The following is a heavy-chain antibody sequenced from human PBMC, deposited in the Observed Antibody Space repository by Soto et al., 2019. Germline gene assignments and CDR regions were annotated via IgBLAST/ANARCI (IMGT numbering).Heavy chain of an antibody. CDR2: IDPTESYI. V-gene: IGHV5-10-1*01. J-gene: IGHJ4*02. Sequence: GESLKISCKGSGYSFSSYWVSWVRQMPGKGLEWMGRIDPTESYINYSPSFQGHVSISVDKSISTVYLQWSSLKASDTAMYYCARVRLAAAGVFFGYWGQGTLVTVSS. D-gene: IGHD6-13*01. CDR3: ARVRLAAAGVFFGY. CDR1: GYSFSSYW.